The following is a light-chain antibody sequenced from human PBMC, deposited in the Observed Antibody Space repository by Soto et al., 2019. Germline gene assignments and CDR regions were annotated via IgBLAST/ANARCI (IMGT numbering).Light chain of an antibody. CDR1: QTISSW. Sequence: DIQMTQSPSTLSGSVGDRVTITCRASQTISSWLAWYQQKPGKAPKLLIYKASTLKSGVPSRFSGSGSGTDFTLTISSLQPEDFATYYCQQSYSTLPSTFGQGTRLEIK. J-gene: IGKJ5*01. V-gene: IGKV1-5*03. CDR2: KAS. CDR3: QQSYSTLPST.